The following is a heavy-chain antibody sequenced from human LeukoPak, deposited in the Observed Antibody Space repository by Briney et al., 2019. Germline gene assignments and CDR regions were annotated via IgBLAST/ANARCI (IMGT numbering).Heavy chain of an antibody. CDR1: GGIFSSYA. J-gene: IGHJ5*02. V-gene: IGHV1-69*04. Sequence: SVKVSCKASGGIFSSYAISWVRQAPGQGLEWVGRIIPILGIANYAQKLQGRVTITADKSTSTAYMELSSLRSEDTAVYYCARDQRGSGWYHATNWFDPWGQGTLVTVSS. CDR3: ARDQRGSGWYHATNWFDP. CDR2: IIPILGIA. D-gene: IGHD6-19*01.